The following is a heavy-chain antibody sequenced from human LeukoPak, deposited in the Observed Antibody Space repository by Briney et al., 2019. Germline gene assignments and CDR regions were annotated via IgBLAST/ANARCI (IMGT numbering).Heavy chain of an antibody. J-gene: IGHJ6*03. D-gene: IGHD2-15*01. Sequence: GGSLKLSCAASGFTFSSYGMHWVRQAPGKGLEWVSYISSSGSTIYYADSVKGRFTISRDNAKNSLYLQMNSLRAEDTAVYYCASRNGVVAARYYYYYYMDVWGKGTTVTISS. CDR1: GFTFSSYG. V-gene: IGHV3-48*04. CDR3: ASRNGVVAARYYYYYYMDV. CDR2: ISSSGSTI.